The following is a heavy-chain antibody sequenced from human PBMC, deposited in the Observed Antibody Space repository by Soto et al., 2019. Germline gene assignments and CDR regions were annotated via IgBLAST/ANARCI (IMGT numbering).Heavy chain of an antibody. Sequence: GGSLRLSCAASGFTFSNYWMTWVRQAPGKGLEWVANIKQDGSETYSVDSVKGRFAISRDNAKNSMYLQMNSLRVEDTAVYYCARLDLLTGPSWYYYYMDVWGKGTTVTVSS. CDR3: ARLDLLTGPSWYYYYMDV. V-gene: IGHV3-7*01. D-gene: IGHD1-20*01. J-gene: IGHJ6*03. CDR2: IKQDGSET. CDR1: GFTFSNYW.